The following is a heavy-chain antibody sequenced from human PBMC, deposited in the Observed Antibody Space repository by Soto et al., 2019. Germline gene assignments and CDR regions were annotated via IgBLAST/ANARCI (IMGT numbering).Heavy chain of an antibody. CDR2: IYYSGST. CDR1: GGSISSSSYY. J-gene: IGHJ4*02. V-gene: IGHV4-39*01. CDR3: ARHKFGYLGY. D-gene: IGHD3-10*01. Sequence: SETLSLTCTVSGGSISSSSYYWGWIRQPPGKGLEWIGSIYYSGSTYYNPSLKSRVTISVDTSKNQFSLKLSSVTAADTAVYYCARHKFGYLGYWGQGTLVTVSS.